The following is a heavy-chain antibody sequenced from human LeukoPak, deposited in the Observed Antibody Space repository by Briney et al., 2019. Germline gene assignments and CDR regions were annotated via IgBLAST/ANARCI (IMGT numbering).Heavy chain of an antibody. CDR3: ARVGARYSGSYYPGY. Sequence: ASVKVSCKASGYTFTDYYMHWVRQAPGQGLEWMGWINPSSGGTNYAQKFQGRVTMTRDTSISTAYMELSRLRSDDTAVYYCARVGARYSGSYYPGYWGQGTLVTVSS. V-gene: IGHV1-2*02. CDR1: GYTFTDYY. D-gene: IGHD1-26*01. CDR2: INPSSGGT. J-gene: IGHJ4*02.